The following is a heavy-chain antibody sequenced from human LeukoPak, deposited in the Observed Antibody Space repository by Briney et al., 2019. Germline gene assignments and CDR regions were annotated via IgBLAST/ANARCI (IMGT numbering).Heavy chain of an antibody. CDR2: IWYDGSNE. V-gene: IGHV3-30*02. J-gene: IGHJ4*02. CDR1: GFTFSSFG. CDR3: AKGGSRTSYTFHS. D-gene: IGHD6-13*01. Sequence: GGSLRLSCAASGFTFSSFGMHWVRQAPGKGLEWVAIIWYDGSNEYYADSVKGRFTISRDNPKNTLYLQMNSLRGEDTSVYYCAKGGSRTSYTFHSWGQGTLVTVSS.